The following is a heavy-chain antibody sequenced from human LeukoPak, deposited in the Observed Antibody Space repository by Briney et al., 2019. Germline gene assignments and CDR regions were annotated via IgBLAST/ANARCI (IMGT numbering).Heavy chain of an antibody. CDR1: GGSISSYY. J-gene: IGHJ4*02. Sequence: SETLSLTCTVSGGSISSYYWSWIRQPPGEGLEWIGNIYYSGSTYYNTSLKSRVTMSVDTSKNQFSLKLSSVTAADTAVYYCARDRTIFGVVIMDYFDYWGQGTLVTVSS. D-gene: IGHD3-3*01. CDR3: ARDRTIFGVVIMDYFDY. V-gene: IGHV4-59*12. CDR2: IYYSGST.